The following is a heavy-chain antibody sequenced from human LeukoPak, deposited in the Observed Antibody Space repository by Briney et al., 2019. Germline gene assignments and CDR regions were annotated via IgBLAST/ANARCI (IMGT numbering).Heavy chain of an antibody. CDR2: TYYRSKWYN. Sequence: SQTLSLTRAISGDSVSSNSAAWNWIRQSPSRGLEWLGRTYYRSKWYNDYAVSVKSRITINPDTSKNQFSLQLNSVTPEDTAVYYCARTWRGAVWYSSSWGIDYWGQGTLVTVSS. CDR3: ARTWRGAVWYSSSWGIDY. D-gene: IGHD6-13*01. CDR1: GDSVSSNSAA. V-gene: IGHV6-1*01. J-gene: IGHJ4*02.